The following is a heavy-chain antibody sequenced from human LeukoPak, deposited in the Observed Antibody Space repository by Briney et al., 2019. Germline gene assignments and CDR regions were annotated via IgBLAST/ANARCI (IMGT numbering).Heavy chain of an antibody. CDR3: PRTSEGGYTLREYTWFDS. D-gene: IGHD5-12*01. J-gene: IGHJ5*01. CDR1: GGSFIGYY. Sequence: SETLSLTCAVYGGSFIGYYWSWIRQPPGKGLEWIGEINHSGSTNYNPSLKSRVTISVDTSKNQFSLKLSSVTAADTAVYYCPRTSEGGYTLREYTWFDSWGQGTLVTVSS. CDR2: INHSGST. V-gene: IGHV4-34*01.